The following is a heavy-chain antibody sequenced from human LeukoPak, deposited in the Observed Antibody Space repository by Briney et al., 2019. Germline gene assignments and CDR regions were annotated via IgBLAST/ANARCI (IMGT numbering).Heavy chain of an antibody. Sequence: ETLSLLCTVSGGPLRRYYWQWMPQPPGKGLEGIGYIYYSGSTNYNPSLKRRVTISVDPSKNQYSLKLSSVTAADTAAYYCARQMVRGVNYYYFDYWGQGTLVTVSS. V-gene: IGHV4-59*08. CDR3: ARQMVRGVNYYYFDY. CDR1: GGPLRRYY. D-gene: IGHD3-10*01. CDR2: IYYSGST. J-gene: IGHJ4*02.